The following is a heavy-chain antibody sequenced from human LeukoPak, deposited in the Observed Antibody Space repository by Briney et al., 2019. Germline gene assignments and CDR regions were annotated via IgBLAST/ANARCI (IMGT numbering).Heavy chain of an antibody. CDR3: AWEYCSSTSCYEGGDFDY. V-gene: IGHV1-8*01. J-gene: IGHJ4*02. D-gene: IGHD2-2*01. CDR1: GYTFTSYD. Sequence: ASVKVSCKASGYTFTSYDINWVRQATGQGLEWMGWMNPNSGNTGYAQKFQGRVTMTRNTSISTAYMELSSLRSDDTAVYYCAWEYCSSTSCYEGGDFDYWGQGTLVTVSS. CDR2: MNPNSGNT.